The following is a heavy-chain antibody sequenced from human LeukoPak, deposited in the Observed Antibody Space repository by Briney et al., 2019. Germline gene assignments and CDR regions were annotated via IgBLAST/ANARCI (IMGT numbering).Heavy chain of an antibody. D-gene: IGHD3-10*01. CDR2: IYSGGGT. J-gene: IGHJ6*02. Sequence: GGSLRLSCAASGFTISSNYMSWVRQAPGKGLEWVSVIYSGGGTYYADSVKGRFTISRHNSKNTLYLQMNSLRAEDTAVYYCARDPLWFGEYGMDVWGQGTTVTVSS. CDR3: ARDPLWFGEYGMDV. CDR1: GFTISSNY. V-gene: IGHV3-53*04.